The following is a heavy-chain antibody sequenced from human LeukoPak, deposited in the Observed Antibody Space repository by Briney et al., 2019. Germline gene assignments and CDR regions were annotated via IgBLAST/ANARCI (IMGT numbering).Heavy chain of an antibody. CDR3: AKDLPPSGLWFGVWFDP. CDR2: ISGSGGST. V-gene: IGHV3-23*01. J-gene: IGHJ5*02. Sequence: GGSLGLSCAASGFTFSNYWVSWVRQAPGKGLEWVSAISGSGGSTYYADSVKGRFTISRDNSKNTLYLQMNSLRAEDTAVYYCAKDLPPSGLWFGVWFDPWGQGTLVTVSS. CDR1: GFTFSNYW. D-gene: IGHD3-10*01.